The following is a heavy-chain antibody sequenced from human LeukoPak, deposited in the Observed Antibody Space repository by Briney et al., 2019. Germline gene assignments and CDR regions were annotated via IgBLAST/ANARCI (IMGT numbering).Heavy chain of an antibody. CDR1: GGSISSSSYY. CDR2: IYYSGST. Sequence: PSETLSLTCTVSGGSISSSSYYWGWIRQPPGKGLEWIGSIYYSGSTYYNPSLKSRVTISVDTSKNQFSLKLSSVTAADTAVYYCARASIAVAGPFDWGQGTLVTVSS. V-gene: IGHV4-39*01. J-gene: IGHJ4*02. D-gene: IGHD6-19*01. CDR3: ARASIAVAGPFD.